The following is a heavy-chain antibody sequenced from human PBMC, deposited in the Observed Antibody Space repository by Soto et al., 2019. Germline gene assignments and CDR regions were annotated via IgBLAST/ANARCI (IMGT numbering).Heavy chain of an antibody. Sequence: ASVKVSCKASGYTFTSYAMHWVRQAPGQRLEWMGWINAGNGNTKYSQKFQGRVTITRDTSASTAYMELSSLRSEDTAVYYCERPTKVDGAYFDYWGQGTLVTVSS. V-gene: IGHV1-3*01. CDR1: GYTFTSYA. D-gene: IGHD4-17*01. CDR3: ERPTKVDGAYFDY. J-gene: IGHJ4*02. CDR2: INAGNGNT.